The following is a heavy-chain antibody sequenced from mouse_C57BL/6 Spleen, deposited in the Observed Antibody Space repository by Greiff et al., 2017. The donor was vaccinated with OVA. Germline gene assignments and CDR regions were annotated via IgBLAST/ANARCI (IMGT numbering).Heavy chain of an antibody. CDR2: INSDGGST. CDR3: ARRYYDYDGGYWYIDV. D-gene: IGHD2-4*01. J-gene: IGHJ1*03. V-gene: IGHV5-2*01. CDR1: EYEFPSHD. Sequence: EVKLMESGGGLVQPGESLKLSCESNEYEFPSHDMSWVRKTPEKRLELVAAINSDGGSTYYTDTMERRFIITRDNTKKTLYLHMSSLRSEDTALYYCARRYYDYDGGYWYIDVWGTGTTVTVSS.